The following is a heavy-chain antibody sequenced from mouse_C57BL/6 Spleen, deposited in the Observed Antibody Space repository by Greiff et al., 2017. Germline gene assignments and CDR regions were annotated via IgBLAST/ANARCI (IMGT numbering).Heavy chain of an antibody. V-gene: IGHV14-4*01. J-gene: IGHJ2*01. CDR2: IDPENGDT. D-gene: IGHD2-4*01. CDR3: HIPPCDYEGGGLDY. CDR1: GFTIKDDY. Sequence: EVQLQQSGAELVRPGASVKLSCTASGFTIKDDYMHWVKQRPEQGLEWIGWIDPENGDTKYASKFQGKATITADTSSNTAYLQLSSLTSEDTAVYYCHIPPCDYEGGGLDYWGQGTTLTVSS.